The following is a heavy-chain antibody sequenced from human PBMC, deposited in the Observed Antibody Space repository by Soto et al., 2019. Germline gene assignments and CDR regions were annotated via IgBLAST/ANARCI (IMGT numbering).Heavy chain of an antibody. V-gene: IGHV1-69*13. Sequence: SVKVSCKASGGTFSSYAISWVRQAPGQGLEWMGGIIPIFGTANYAQKFQGRVTITADESTSTAYMELSSLRSEDTAVYYCAREAITMVRGVIINGRANWFDPWGQGTLVTVSS. CDR3: AREAITMVRGVIINGRANWFDP. CDR2: IIPIFGTA. J-gene: IGHJ5*02. D-gene: IGHD3-10*01. CDR1: GGTFSSYA.